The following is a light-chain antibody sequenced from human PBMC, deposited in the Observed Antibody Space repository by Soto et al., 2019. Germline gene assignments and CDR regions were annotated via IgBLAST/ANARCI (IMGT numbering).Light chain of an antibody. V-gene: IGKV1-39*01. CDR2: ASS. CDR3: QQSHSNIQDLT. Sequence: DIQMTQSPSSLSASVGDRVTITCRASQSVSNHLNWYQQKPGKAPKLLIYASSSLQSGVPSRFSGSGSGTDFTLTISSLQPEDFATYYCQQSHSNIQDLTFSGGTKVEIK. CDR1: QSVSNH. J-gene: IGKJ4*01.